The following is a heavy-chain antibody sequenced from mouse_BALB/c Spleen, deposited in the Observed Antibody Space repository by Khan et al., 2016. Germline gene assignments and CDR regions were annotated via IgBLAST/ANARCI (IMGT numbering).Heavy chain of an antibody. CDR1: VFNIKDYY. Sequence: VQLQQSGAELVRSGASVKLSCTASVFNIKDYYMHWVKQRPEQGLEWIGWIDPENGDTEYAPKFQGKATMPADTSSNAAYLQFSSLTSEDSAVYYCNAIYYGSDVYFDNWGQGTTLTVSS. V-gene: IGHV14-4*02. CDR3: NAIYYGSDVYFDN. J-gene: IGHJ2*01. CDR2: IDPENGDT. D-gene: IGHD1-1*01.